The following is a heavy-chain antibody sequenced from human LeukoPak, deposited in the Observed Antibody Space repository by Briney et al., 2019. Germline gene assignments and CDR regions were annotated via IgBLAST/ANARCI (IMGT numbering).Heavy chain of an antibody. Sequence: PGGSLRLSCAASGFTFSSYWMSWVRQAPGKGLEWVANIKQDGSEKYYVDSVKGRFTISRDNAKNSLCLQMNSLRAEDTAVYYCARARGSKQWPAVLYYFDYWGQGTLVTVSS. V-gene: IGHV3-7*01. D-gene: IGHD6-19*01. J-gene: IGHJ4*02. CDR2: IKQDGSEK. CDR3: ARARGSKQWPAVLYYFDY. CDR1: GFTFSSYW.